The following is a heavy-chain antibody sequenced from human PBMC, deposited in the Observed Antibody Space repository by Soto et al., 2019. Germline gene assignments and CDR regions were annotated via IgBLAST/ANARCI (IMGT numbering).Heavy chain of an antibody. CDR3: ARDGIAARRRGARFDP. CDR2: ISAYNGNT. Sequence: ASVKVSCKASGYTFTSYGISWVRQAPGQGLEWMGWISAYNGNTNYAQKLPGRVTMTTDTSTSTANMELRSLRSDDTAVYYSARDGIAARRRGARFDPWGQRTLVTVSS. J-gene: IGHJ5*02. CDR1: GYTFTSYG. V-gene: IGHV1-18*04. D-gene: IGHD6-6*01.